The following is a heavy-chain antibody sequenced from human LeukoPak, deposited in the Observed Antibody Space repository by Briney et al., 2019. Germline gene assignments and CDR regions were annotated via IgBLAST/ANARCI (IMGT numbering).Heavy chain of an antibody. D-gene: IGHD6-13*01. V-gene: IGHV5-51*01. CDR1: GYSFTSYW. CDR3: ARGDSSTWYEY. CDR2: IWPGDSET. Sequence: PGESLKISCKGSGYSFTSYWIGWVRQLPGKGLEWMGIIWPGDSETRYSPSFQGQVTISADKSISTAYLQWSSLKASDTAIYYCARGDSSTWYEYWGQGTLVTVSS. J-gene: IGHJ4*02.